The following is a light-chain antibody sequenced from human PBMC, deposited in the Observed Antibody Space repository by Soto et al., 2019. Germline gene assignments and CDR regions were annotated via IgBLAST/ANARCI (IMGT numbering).Light chain of an antibody. J-gene: IGKJ1*01. CDR3: QHYNSYSEA. Sequence: DIQMTPSPSTLSGSVGDRGTITCRASQTISSWFAWYQQKPGKAPKLLIYKASTLKSGVPSRFSGSGSGTEFTLTISSLQPDDFATYYCQHYNSYSEAFGQGTKVDIK. CDR2: KAS. V-gene: IGKV1-5*03. CDR1: QTISSW.